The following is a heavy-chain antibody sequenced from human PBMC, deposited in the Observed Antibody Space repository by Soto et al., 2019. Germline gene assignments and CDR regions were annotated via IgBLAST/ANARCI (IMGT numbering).Heavy chain of an antibody. V-gene: IGHV3-73*01. CDR3: TRQYVDDYNSFDS. CDR2: IRSKANNYAT. Sequence: GGSLRLSCAASGVTFSTSGMHWVRQASGKGLEWVGRIRSKANNYATAYAASVKGRFTVSRDDSKNTAYLQMDSLETEDTAVYYCTRQYVDDYNSFDSWGQGTLXTVSS. J-gene: IGHJ4*02. CDR1: GVTFSTSG. D-gene: IGHD4-4*01.